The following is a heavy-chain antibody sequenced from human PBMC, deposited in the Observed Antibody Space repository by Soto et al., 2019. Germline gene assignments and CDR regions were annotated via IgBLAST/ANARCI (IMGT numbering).Heavy chain of an antibody. CDR3: AKDVSDYGYYGMDV. V-gene: IGHV3-30*18. Sequence: QVQLVESGGGVVQPGRSLRLSCAASGFTFSSYGMHWVRQAPGKGLEWVAVILYDGSNKYYADSVKGRFTISRDNSKNTLYLQMNSLRAEDTAVYYCAKDVSDYGYYGMDVWGQGTTVTVSS. CDR1: GFTFSSYG. J-gene: IGHJ6*02. D-gene: IGHD6-25*01. CDR2: ILYDGSNK.